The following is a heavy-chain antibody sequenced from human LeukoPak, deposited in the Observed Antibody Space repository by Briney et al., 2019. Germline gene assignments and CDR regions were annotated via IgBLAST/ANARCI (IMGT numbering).Heavy chain of an antibody. CDR1: GFTFSSYA. D-gene: IGHD2-21*01. Sequence: GGSLRLSCAASGFTFSSYAMSWVRQAPGKGLEWVSAISGSGGSTYYADSVKGRFTISRDNSENTLYLQMNSLRAEDTAVYYCAKVEHGDGSYYFDYWGQGTLVTVSS. V-gene: IGHV3-23*01. CDR3: AKVEHGDGSYYFDY. CDR2: ISGSGGST. J-gene: IGHJ4*02.